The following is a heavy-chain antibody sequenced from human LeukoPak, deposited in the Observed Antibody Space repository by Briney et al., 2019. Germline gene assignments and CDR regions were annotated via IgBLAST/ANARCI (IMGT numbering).Heavy chain of an antibody. V-gene: IGHV4-59*01. CDR2: IYYSGST. CDR3: ARVGSGSSHDY. Sequence: SETLSLTCTVSGGSISSYYWSWIRRPPGKGLEWIGYIYYSGSTNYTPSLKSRVTISVDTSKNQFSLKLTSVTAADTAVYYCARVGSGSSHDYWGHGTLVTVSS. D-gene: IGHD3-10*01. CDR1: GGSISSYY. J-gene: IGHJ4*01.